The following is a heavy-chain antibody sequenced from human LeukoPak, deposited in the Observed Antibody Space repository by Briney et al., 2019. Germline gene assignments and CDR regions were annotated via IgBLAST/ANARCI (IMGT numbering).Heavy chain of an antibody. CDR3: AKSSPYCGGGCYSGYYYGMDV. CDR1: GFTFSSYS. J-gene: IGHJ6*02. CDR2: ISSGSSTI. D-gene: IGHD2-21*02. V-gene: IGHV3-48*01. Sequence: GVSLRLSCAASGFTFSSYSMNWVRQAPGKGLEWVSYISSGSSTIYYADSVKGRFTISRDNAKNSLYLQMNSLRAEDTAVYYCAKSSPYCGGGCYSGYYYGMDVWGQRTTVTVSS.